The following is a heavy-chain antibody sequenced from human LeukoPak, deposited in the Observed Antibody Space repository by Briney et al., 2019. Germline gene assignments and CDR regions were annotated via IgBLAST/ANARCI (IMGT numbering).Heavy chain of an antibody. CDR3: ARISTRVFDY. J-gene: IGHJ4*02. Sequence: PSGTLSLTCAVSGGSISSSNWWSWVRQPPGKGLEWIGSIYHSGSTYYNPSLKSRVTISVDTSKNQFSLKLSSVTAADTAVYYCARISTRVFDYWGQGTLVTVSS. V-gene: IGHV4-4*02. D-gene: IGHD2-2*01. CDR2: IYHSGST. CDR1: GGSISSSNW.